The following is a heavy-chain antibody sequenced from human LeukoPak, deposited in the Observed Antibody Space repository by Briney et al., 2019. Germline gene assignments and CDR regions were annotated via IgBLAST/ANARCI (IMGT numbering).Heavy chain of an antibody. V-gene: IGHV4-39*07. Sequence: SETLSLTCTVSGGSISSSSSYWGWIRQPPGKGLEWIGSISYSGNTYYNPSLKSRVTISVDTSKNQLSLKLSSVTAADTAVYYCARDRGTWNDDGFDYWGQGTLVTVSS. J-gene: IGHJ4*02. D-gene: IGHD1-1*01. CDR2: ISYSGNT. CDR3: ARDRGTWNDDGFDY. CDR1: GGSISSSSSY.